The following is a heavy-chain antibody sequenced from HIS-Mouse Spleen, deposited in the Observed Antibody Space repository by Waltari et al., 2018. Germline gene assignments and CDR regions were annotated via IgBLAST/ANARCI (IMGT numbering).Heavy chain of an antibody. J-gene: IGHJ4*02. V-gene: IGHV4-39*01. CDR2: IYYSGST. D-gene: IGHD6-13*01. Sequence: QLQLQESGPGLVTPSETLSLTCTVSGGSISSSSYYWGWIRQPPGKGLEWIGSIYYSGSTYYNPSLKSRVTISVDTSKNQFSLKLSSVTAADTAVYYCARHEGQQLVTSPFDYWGQGTLVTVSS. CDR1: GGSISSSSYY. CDR3: ARHEGQQLVTSPFDY.